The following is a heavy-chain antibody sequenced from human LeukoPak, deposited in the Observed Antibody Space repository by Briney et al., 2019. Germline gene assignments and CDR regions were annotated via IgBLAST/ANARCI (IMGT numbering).Heavy chain of an antibody. CDR1: GFTFSSYW. CDR2: IKQDGSEK. D-gene: IGHD6-13*01. V-gene: IGHV3-7*01. Sequence: GGSLRLSCAASGFTFSSYWMSWVRQAPGKGLEWVANIKQDGSEKYYVDSVKGRFTISRDNAKNSLYLQMNSLRAEDTAVYYCARDTAAAAVLYYFDYWGQGTLVTVSS. CDR3: ARDTAAAAVLYYFDY. J-gene: IGHJ4*02.